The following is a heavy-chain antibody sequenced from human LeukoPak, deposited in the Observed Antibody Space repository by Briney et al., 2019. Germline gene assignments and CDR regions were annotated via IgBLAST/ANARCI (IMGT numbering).Heavy chain of an antibody. CDR3: AREGSGNFYYMDV. J-gene: IGHJ6*03. CDR1: GFTFSSYG. V-gene: IGHV3-30*02. CDR2: TRYDGSNK. Sequence: GGSLRLSCAASGFTFSSYGMYWVRQAPGKGLEWVAFTRYDGSNKYYADSVKGRFTISRDNSKNTLYLKMNSLRAEDTAVYFCAREGSGNFYYMDVWGKGTTVTVSS. D-gene: IGHD1-26*01.